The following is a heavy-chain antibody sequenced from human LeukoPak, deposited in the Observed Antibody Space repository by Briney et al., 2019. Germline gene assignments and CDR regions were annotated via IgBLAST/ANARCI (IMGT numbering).Heavy chain of an antibody. J-gene: IGHJ4*02. CDR3: ARVSYSGYDSLGGYFDY. CDR2: IIPIFGTA. V-gene: IGHV1-69*06. Sequence: SVTVSCKASGGTFISYAISWVRQAPGQGREWMGGIIPIFGTANYAQKFQGRVTITADKSTSTAYMELSSLRSEDTAVYCCARVSYSGYDSLGGYFDYWGQGTLVTVSS. D-gene: IGHD5-12*01. CDR1: GGTFISYA.